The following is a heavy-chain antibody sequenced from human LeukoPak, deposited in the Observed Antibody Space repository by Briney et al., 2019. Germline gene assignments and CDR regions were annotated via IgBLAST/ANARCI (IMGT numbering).Heavy chain of an antibody. Sequence: GESLKISCKGSGYSFTNYWITWVRRVPGKGLEWMGRIDPSDSYTNFSPSFQGHVTISVDKSITTAYLQWSSLKASDTAIYYCARRTSGWFGPEDYWGQGTQVTVSS. CDR3: ARRTSGWFGPEDY. CDR2: IDPSDSYT. D-gene: IGHD6-19*01. J-gene: IGHJ4*02. V-gene: IGHV5-10-1*01. CDR1: GYSFTNYW.